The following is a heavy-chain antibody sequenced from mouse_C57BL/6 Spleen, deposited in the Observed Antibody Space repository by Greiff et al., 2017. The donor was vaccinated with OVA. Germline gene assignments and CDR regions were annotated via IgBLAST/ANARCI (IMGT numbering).Heavy chain of an antibody. CDR1: GYSFTGYY. CDR2: INPSTGGT. Sequence: VHVKQSGPELVKPGASVKISCKASGYSFTGYYMNWVKQSPEKSLEWIGEINPSTGGTTYNQKFKAKATLTVDKSSSTAYMQLKSLTSEDSAVYYCARRGLRDYYAMDYWGQGTSVTVSS. J-gene: IGHJ4*01. V-gene: IGHV1-42*01. CDR3: ARRGLRDYYAMDY. D-gene: IGHD3-1*01.